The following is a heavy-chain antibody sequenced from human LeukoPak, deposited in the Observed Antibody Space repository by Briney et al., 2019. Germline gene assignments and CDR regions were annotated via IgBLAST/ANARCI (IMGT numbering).Heavy chain of an antibody. CDR1: GYTFTSYG. CDR3: ARDRGIAAAGTSGD. CDR2: ISAYNGNT. V-gene: IGHV1-18*01. D-gene: IGHD6-13*01. J-gene: IGHJ4*02. Sequence: ASVKVSYKASGYTFTSYGISWVRQAPGQGLEWMGWISAYNGNTNYAQKLQGRVTMTTDTSTSTAYMELRSLRSDDTAVYYCARDRGIAAAGTSGDWGQGTLVTVSS.